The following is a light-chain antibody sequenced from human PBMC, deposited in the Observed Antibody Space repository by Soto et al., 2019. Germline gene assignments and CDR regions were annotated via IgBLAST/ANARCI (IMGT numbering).Light chain of an antibody. CDR1: QSVSNNF. Sequence: EIVLTQSPGTLSLSPGERATLSCRASQSVSNNFLAWYQQKSGQAPRLLIYGASIRATGILDRFSGSGSGTDFTLTISRLEPEDFAVYYCQQYGSSLLPFGGGTKVDIK. J-gene: IGKJ4*01. CDR3: QQYGSSLLP. V-gene: IGKV3-20*01. CDR2: GAS.